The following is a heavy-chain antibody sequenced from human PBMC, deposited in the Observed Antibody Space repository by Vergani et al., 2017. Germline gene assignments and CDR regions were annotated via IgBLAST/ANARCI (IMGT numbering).Heavy chain of an antibody. CDR3: AKXQIAASGAVAGPGYYFDY. J-gene: IGHJ4*02. Sequence: EVQLLESGGGLVQPGGSLRLSCAASGFTFSSYAMSWVRQAPGKGLEWVSAISGSGGSTYYADSVKGRFTISRDNSKNTLYLQMNSLRAEDTAVYYCAKXQIAASGAVAGPGYYFDYGGQGTLVTVSS. CDR1: GFTFSSYA. V-gene: IGHV3-23*01. D-gene: IGHD6-19*01. CDR2: ISGSGGST.